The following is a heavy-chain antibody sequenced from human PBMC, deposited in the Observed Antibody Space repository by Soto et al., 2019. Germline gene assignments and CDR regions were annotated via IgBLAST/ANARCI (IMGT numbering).Heavy chain of an antibody. CDR1: GGTFSNYA. CDR3: ARVRSGTYFGVYYNGMDV. D-gene: IGHD1-26*01. J-gene: IGHJ6*02. Sequence: QVQLVQSASEVKKPGSSAKVSCKDSGGTFSNYAFSWVRQAPGQGIEWMGGIIPMIGTANYAEKFQGRVTITAEESTSTVYMELSRLRSEDTALYYCARVRSGTYFGVYYNGMDVWGQGAAVTVSS. V-gene: IGHV1-69*01. CDR2: IIPMIGTA.